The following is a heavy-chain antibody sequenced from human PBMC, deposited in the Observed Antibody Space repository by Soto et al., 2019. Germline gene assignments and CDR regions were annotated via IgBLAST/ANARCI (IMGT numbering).Heavy chain of an antibody. Sequence: QVQLQESGPGLVKPSETLSLTCTVSGGSVSSGSYYWGWIRQPPGKGLEWIGYIYYSGSTNYNPSLKSRVTISVDTSKNQFSLKLSSVTAADTAVYYCARVLGYCSGGSCYGVFDYWGQGTLVTVSS. CDR1: GGSVSSGSYY. CDR2: IYYSGST. J-gene: IGHJ4*02. V-gene: IGHV4-61*01. D-gene: IGHD2-15*01. CDR3: ARVLGYCSGGSCYGVFDY.